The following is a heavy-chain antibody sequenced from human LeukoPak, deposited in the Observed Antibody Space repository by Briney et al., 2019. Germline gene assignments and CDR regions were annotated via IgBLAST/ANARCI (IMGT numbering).Heavy chain of an antibody. CDR1: GFTFSTYA. V-gene: IGHV3-23*01. CDR3: AKGGHDFNPFYW. J-gene: IGHJ4*02. Sequence: GGSLRLSCAAPGFTFSTYAMGWVRQAPGKGLEWVSSIKGGGGDPFYADSVKGRFTTSRDNSKNTLFLQLDSLRAEDSAVYYCAKGGHDFNPFYWWGQGTLVTVSS. CDR2: IKGGGGDP. D-gene: IGHD2-21*02.